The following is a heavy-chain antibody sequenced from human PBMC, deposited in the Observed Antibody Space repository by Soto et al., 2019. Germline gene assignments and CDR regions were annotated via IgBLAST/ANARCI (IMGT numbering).Heavy chain of an antibody. CDR3: AKDLRPDGRYDLDY. CDR2: IVGDASSI. J-gene: IGHJ4*02. V-gene: IGHV3-23*03. D-gene: IGHD2-15*01. CDR1: GFTFRTYA. Sequence: PGGSLRLSCAAYGFTFRTYAMNWVRQAPGKGLEWVAVIVGDASSIDYAGSVKGRFTISRDNSKNIMYLQMTSLKVEDTATYFCAKDLRPDGRYDLDYWGQGTQVTVSS.